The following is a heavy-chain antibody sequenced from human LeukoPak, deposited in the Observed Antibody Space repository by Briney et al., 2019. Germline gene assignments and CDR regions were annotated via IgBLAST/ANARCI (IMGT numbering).Heavy chain of an antibody. CDR2: IYYSGST. CDR1: GGSVSSGTYY. Sequence: SETLSLTCPVSGGSVSSGTYYWSWMRQPPGEGLEGIGYIYYSGSTNYNPSLKSRVTISVDTSKNQFSLKLSSVTAADTAVYYCARVEWFGELSPFDIWGQGTMVTVSS. J-gene: IGHJ3*02. V-gene: IGHV4-61*01. D-gene: IGHD3-10*01. CDR3: ARVEWFGELSPFDI.